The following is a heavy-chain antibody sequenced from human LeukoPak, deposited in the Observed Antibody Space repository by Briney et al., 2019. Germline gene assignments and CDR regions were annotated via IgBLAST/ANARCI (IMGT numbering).Heavy chain of an antibody. D-gene: IGHD3-22*01. J-gene: IGHJ4*02. CDR3: AKASAMIVVVSKHFDY. V-gene: IGHV3-23*01. Sequence: GGSLRLSCAASGFTFSNYAMSWVRQAPGKGLEWVSAISGSGGSTHYADSVKGRFTFSRDNSKNTLYLQMNSLRAEDTAVYYCAKASAMIVVVSKHFDYWGQGTLVTVSS. CDR1: GFTFSNYA. CDR2: ISGSGGST.